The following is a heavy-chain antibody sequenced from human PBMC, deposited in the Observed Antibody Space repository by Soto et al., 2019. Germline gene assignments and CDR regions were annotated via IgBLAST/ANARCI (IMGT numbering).Heavy chain of an antibody. CDR1: GFTFSSYG. J-gene: IGHJ4*02. D-gene: IGHD6-19*01. CDR2: IWYDGSNK. V-gene: IGHV3-33*01. CDR3: AREVTAQWLALDY. Sequence: QVQLVESGGGVVQPGRSLRLSCAASGFTFSSYGMHWVRQAPGKGLEWVAVIWYDGSNKYYADSVKGRFTISRDNSKNTLYLQMNSLRAEDTAVYYCAREVTAQWLALDYWGQGTLVTVSS.